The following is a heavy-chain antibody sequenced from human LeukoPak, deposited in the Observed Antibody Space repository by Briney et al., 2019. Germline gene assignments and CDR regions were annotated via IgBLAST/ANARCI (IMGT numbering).Heavy chain of an antibody. V-gene: IGHV3-21*01. J-gene: IGHJ2*01. CDR3: AREGIAAPGFDL. D-gene: IGHD6-13*01. CDR2: ISSSSSYI. Sequence: GGSLRLSCAASGFTFSSYSMSWVRQAPGKGLEWVSSISSSSSYIYYADSVKGRFTISRDNAKNSLYLQMSSLRAEDTAVYYCAREGIAAPGFDLWGRGTLVTVSS. CDR1: GFTFSSYS.